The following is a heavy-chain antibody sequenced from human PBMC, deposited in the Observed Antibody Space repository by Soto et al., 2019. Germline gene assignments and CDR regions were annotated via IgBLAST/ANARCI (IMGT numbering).Heavy chain of an antibody. D-gene: IGHD4-17*01. CDR3: ARHGVDYGDYASYYYYGMDV. CDR1: GGSISSSNYY. CDR2: IYFSGSA. Sequence: QLQLQESGPGLVKPSETLSLTCTVSGGSISSSNYYWGWIRQPPGKGLEWIARIYFSGSAYYNPSLKSRVTISIDTSKNQFSLRLNSVTAADTAVYYCARHGVDYGDYASYYYYGMDVWGRGTTVSVSS. V-gene: IGHV4-39*01. J-gene: IGHJ6*02.